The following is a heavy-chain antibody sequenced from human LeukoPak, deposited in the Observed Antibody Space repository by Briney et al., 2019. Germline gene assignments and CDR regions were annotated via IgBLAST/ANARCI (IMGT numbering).Heavy chain of an antibody. J-gene: IGHJ4*02. V-gene: IGHV3-21*01. CDR3: ARVRWDPTYFDY. CDR1: VFTLSSYS. Sequence: GGSLRLSCAASVFTLSSYSISCVRQAPGGGLECVSSISSSRSYIYYTDSVKGRFTISRDNAKNSLYLQMNSLRAEDTAVYYCARVRWDPTYFDYWGQGTLVTVSS. D-gene: IGHD1-26*01. CDR2: ISSSRSYI.